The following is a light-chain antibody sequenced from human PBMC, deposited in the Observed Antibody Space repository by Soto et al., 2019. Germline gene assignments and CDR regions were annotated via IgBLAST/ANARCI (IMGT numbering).Light chain of an antibody. CDR3: HQYNNWPPT. CDR2: GAS. Sequence: EVVMTQSPATLSVSPGERATLSCRASQSVDSNLAWYQLKPGQAPRLLIYGASTRATGLPPRFSGSGSGTDFTLTISSLQSEDFAVYTCHQYNNWPPTFGQGTKV. V-gene: IGKV3-15*01. J-gene: IGKJ1*01. CDR1: QSVDSN.